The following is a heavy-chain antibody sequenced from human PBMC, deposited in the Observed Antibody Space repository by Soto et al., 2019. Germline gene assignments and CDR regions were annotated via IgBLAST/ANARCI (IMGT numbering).Heavy chain of an antibody. D-gene: IGHD3-22*01. J-gene: IGHJ3*02. V-gene: IGHV4-61*08. Sequence: PSETLSLTCTVSGGSISSGGYYWNWIRQHPGKGLEWIGYIYYSGSTSYNPSLKSRVSISLDTSKNQFSLKLSSVTAADTAVYYCARTYDGSGPNSGGYGFDIWGQGTMVTVSS. CDR1: GGSISSGGYY. CDR2: IYYSGST. CDR3: ARTYDGSGPNSGGYGFDI.